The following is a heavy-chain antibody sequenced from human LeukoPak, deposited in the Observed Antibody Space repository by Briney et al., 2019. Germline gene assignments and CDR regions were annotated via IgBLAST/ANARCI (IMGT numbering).Heavy chain of an antibody. D-gene: IGHD4-23*01. J-gene: IGHJ4*02. CDR2: ISDGGETI. CDR3: ARDGMAVAFDY. Sequence: GGSLRLSCAASGSTFSGHSMNWVRRAPGKGLQWVSYISDGGETIYYSDSVRGRFTISRDNAKNSVYLQMNSLRVEDTAVYYCARDGMAVAFDYWGQGVLVTVSS. V-gene: IGHV3-48*03. CDR1: GSTFSGHS.